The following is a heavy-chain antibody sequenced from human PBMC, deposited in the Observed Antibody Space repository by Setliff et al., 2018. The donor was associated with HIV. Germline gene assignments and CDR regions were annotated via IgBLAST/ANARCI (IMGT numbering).Heavy chain of an antibody. V-gene: IGHV4-39*02. Sequence: SETLSLTCTVSGGSISSSTYYWGWIRQPPGKGLEWIGSIYYSGNTYYNPSLKSRVTTSVDTSKNQFSLKLNSVTASDTAVYYCARDSSRGDRLRYWGQGTLVTVSS. J-gene: IGHJ4*02. D-gene: IGHD2-21*02. CDR3: ARDSSRGDRLRY. CDR1: GGSISSSTYY. CDR2: IYYSGNT.